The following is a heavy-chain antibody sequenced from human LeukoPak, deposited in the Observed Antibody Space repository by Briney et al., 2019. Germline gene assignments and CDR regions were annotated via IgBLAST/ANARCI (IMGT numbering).Heavy chain of an antibody. D-gene: IGHD1-26*01. CDR3: ARVLLGATTINYYYYYMDV. CDR2: ITSRSSYI. Sequence: GGSLRLSCAASGFSFSSYSMNWVRQAAGKGLEWVSSITSRSSYINYADSATGRFTISRDNAKNSVYLQMNSLRAEDTAVYYCARVLLGATTINYYYYYMDVWGKGPRSPSP. V-gene: IGHV3-21*01. CDR1: GFSFSSYS. J-gene: IGHJ6*03.